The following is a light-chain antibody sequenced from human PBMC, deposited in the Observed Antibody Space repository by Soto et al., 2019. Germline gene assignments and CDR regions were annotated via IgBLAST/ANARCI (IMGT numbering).Light chain of an antibody. CDR2: DAS. V-gene: IGKV3-11*01. J-gene: IGKJ1*01. CDR1: QSVSSY. Sequence: EMVMTQSPATLSVSPVERATLSCRASQSVSSYLAWYQQKPGQAPRLLIYDASNRATGIPARFSGSGSGTDFTLTISSLEPEDFAVYYCQQYGSSPRTFGQGTKV. CDR3: QQYGSSPRT.